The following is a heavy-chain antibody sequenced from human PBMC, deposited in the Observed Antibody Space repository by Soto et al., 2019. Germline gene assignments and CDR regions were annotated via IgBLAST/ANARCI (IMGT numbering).Heavy chain of an antibody. Sequence: GALVNVSCKESGCTFTSYYLHWVRPAPGKCLEWIGIINPSGRVTIYARKLQGRVTMTRDTSTSTVYIELSSLRSEDTAVYYCAREGDFDDYWAQG. CDR2: INPSGRVT. V-gene: IGHV1-46*01. J-gene: IGHJ4*02. CDR3: AREGDFDDY. D-gene: IGHD2-21*02. CDR1: GCTFTSYY.